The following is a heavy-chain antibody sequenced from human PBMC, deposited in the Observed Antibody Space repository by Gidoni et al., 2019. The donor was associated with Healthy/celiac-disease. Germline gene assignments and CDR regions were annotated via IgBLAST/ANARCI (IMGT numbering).Heavy chain of an antibody. CDR2: IWYDGSNK. CDR1: GFTFSSYG. CDR3: ARELAAAGLALDY. J-gene: IGHJ4*02. Sequence: QVQLVESGGGVVQPGRSLRLSCAASGFTFSSYGMRWVRQAPGKGLEWVSVIWYDGSNKYYADSVKGRFTISRDNSKNTLYLQMNSLRAEDTAVYYCARELAAAGLALDYWGQGTLVTVSS. V-gene: IGHV3-33*01. D-gene: IGHD6-13*01.